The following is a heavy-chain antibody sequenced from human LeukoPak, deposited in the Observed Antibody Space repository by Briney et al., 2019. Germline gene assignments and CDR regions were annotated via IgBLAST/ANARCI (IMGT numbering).Heavy chain of an antibody. Sequence: GGSLRLSCAASGFTFSSYWMTWVRQAPGKGLEWVAFVRYDGSKKYYTNSVKGRFTISRDNSKNTLYLQMNSLRAEDTAVYYCAKDQKRGYSYGYLFYYYYMDVWGKGTTVTISS. CDR1: GFTFSSYW. J-gene: IGHJ6*03. CDR3: AKDQKRGYSYGYLFYYYYMDV. CDR2: VRYDGSKK. D-gene: IGHD5-18*01. V-gene: IGHV3-30*02.